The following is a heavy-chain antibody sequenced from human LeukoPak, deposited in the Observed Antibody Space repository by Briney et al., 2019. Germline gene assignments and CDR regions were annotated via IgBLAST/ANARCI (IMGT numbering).Heavy chain of an antibody. J-gene: IGHJ6*02. Sequence: PGGSLRLSCAASGFTFSSYSMNWVRQAPGKGLEWVSSISSSSSYIYYADSVKGRFTISRDNAKNSLYLQMNSLRAEDTAVYYCARWILWFGELYPLDYGMDVWGQGTTVTVSS. CDR3: ARWILWFGELYPLDYGMDV. D-gene: IGHD3-10*01. CDR1: GFTFSSYS. V-gene: IGHV3-21*01. CDR2: ISSSSSYI.